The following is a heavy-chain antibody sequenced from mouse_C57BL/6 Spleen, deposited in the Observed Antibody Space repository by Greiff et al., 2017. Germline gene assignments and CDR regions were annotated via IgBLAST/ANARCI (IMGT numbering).Heavy chain of an antibody. CDR3: ARPHNYGSSYSYAMDY. CDR2: ISSGSSTI. V-gene: IGHV5-17*01. J-gene: IGHJ4*01. CDR1: GFTFSDYG. D-gene: IGHD1-1*01. Sequence: EVKLVESGGGLVKPGGSLKLSCAASGFTFSDYGMHWVRQAPEKGLEWVAYISSGSSTIYYADTVKGRFTISRDNAKNTLFRQMTSLRSEDTAMYYCARPHNYGSSYSYAMDYWGQGTSVTVSS.